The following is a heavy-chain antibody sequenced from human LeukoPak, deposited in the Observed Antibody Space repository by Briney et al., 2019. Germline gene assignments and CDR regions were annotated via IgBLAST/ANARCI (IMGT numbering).Heavy chain of an antibody. CDR1: GFTFSSYG. D-gene: IGHD6-19*01. CDR3: AKEDFGRIAVDY. Sequence: PGRSLRLSCAASGFTFSSYGMHWVRQAPGKRLEWVAVISYDGSNKYYADSVKGRFTISRDNSKNTLYLQMNSLRAEDTAVYYCAKEDFGRIAVDYWGQGTLVTVSS. CDR2: ISYDGSNK. J-gene: IGHJ4*02. V-gene: IGHV3-30*18.